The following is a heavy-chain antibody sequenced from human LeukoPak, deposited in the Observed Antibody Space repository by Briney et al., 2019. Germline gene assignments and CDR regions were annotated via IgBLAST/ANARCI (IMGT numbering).Heavy chain of an antibody. J-gene: IGHJ4*02. CDR1: GGSFSGYY. CDR3: ARDYDSSGYYRTDEYYFDY. D-gene: IGHD3-22*01. Sequence: SETLSLTCAVYGGSFSGYYWSWIRQPPGKGLEWIGEINHSGSTNYNPSLKSRVTISVDTSKNQFSLKLSSVTAADTAVYYCARDYDSSGYYRTDEYYFDYWGQGTLVTVSS. V-gene: IGHV4-34*01. CDR2: INHSGST.